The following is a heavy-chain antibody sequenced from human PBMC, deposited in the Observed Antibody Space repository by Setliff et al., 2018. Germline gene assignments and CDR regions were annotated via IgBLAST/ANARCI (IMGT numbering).Heavy chain of an antibody. J-gene: IGHJ4*02. CDR2: IYTSGST. CDR3: ARDFDSSGNFDY. V-gene: IGHV4-61*02. Sequence: SETLSLTCTASGGSISSGSYYWSWIRQPAGKGLEWIGRIYTSGSTNYNPSLKSRVTISIDTSKNQFSLKLSSVTAADTAVYYCARDFDSSGNFDYWGQGTLVTVSS. D-gene: IGHD3-22*01. CDR1: GGSISSGSYY.